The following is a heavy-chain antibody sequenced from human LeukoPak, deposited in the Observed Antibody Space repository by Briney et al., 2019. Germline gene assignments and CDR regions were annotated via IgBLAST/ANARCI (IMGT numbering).Heavy chain of an antibody. D-gene: IGHD3-10*01. CDR1: GYTFTGYY. V-gene: IGHV1-2*02. CDR2: INPDSGST. CDR3: ARDLSAGGNIIRVGY. Sequence: ASVKVSCKASGYTFTGYYMHWVRQAPGQGLEWMGIINPDSGSTNYAQKFRGRVTMTRHTSTSTVYMALSSLRSEDTAVYYCARDLSAGGNIIRVGYWGQGTQVTVFS. J-gene: IGHJ4*02.